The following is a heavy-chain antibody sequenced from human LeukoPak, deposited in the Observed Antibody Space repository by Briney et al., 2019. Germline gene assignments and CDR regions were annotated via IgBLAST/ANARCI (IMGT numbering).Heavy chain of an antibody. J-gene: IGHJ4*02. CDR1: GYTFTTYD. CDR2: MNPNSGNT. Sequence: GASVKVPCKASGYTFTTYDINWVRQATGQGLEWMAWMNPNSGNTGYAQKFQGRVTMTRNTSISTAYMELSSLRSEDTAVYYCARVAGNCGGDCYRLVYWGQGTLVTAAS. V-gene: IGHV1-8*01. D-gene: IGHD2-21*01. CDR3: ARVAGNCGGDCYRLVY.